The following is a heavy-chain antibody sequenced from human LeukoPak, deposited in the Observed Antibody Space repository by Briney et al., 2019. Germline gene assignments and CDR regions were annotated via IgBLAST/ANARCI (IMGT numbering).Heavy chain of an antibody. Sequence: GGSLRLSCAASGFTFSSYSMNWVRQAPGKGLEWVSSISSSSSYIYYADSVKGRFTISRDNAKNSLYLQMNSLRAEDTAVYYCARELSPAAPSFDYWGQGTLVTVSS. CDR1: GFTFSSYS. J-gene: IGHJ4*02. CDR2: ISSSSSYI. CDR3: ARELSPAAPSFDY. D-gene: IGHD2-2*01. V-gene: IGHV3-21*01.